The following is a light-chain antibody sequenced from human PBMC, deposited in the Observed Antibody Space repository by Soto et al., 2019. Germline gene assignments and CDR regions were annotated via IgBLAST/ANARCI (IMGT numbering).Light chain of an antibody. CDR1: SSDIDGYNY. CDR3: SSYTRSSTYV. CDR2: DVT. Sequence: QSALTQPASVSGSPGQSITISCTEASSDIDGYNYVSWYQQHPVKAPKIIIYDVTNRPSGVSNRFSGSKSGNTASLTISGLQAEDEAYYYCSSYTRSSTYVCGTGTKLTVL. V-gene: IGLV2-14*01. J-gene: IGLJ1*01.